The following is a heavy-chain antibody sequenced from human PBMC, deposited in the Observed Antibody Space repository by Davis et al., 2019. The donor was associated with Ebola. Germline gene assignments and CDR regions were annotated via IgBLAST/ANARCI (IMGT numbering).Heavy chain of an antibody. D-gene: IGHD3-22*01. J-gene: IGHJ4*02. CDR1: GFTFSSYG. CDR3: AKSRRIVVVIPGGIDY. CDR2: MWYDGSNK. V-gene: IGHV3-33*06. Sequence: GGSLRLSCTASGFTFSSYGMHWVRQAPGKGLEWVAVMWYDGSNKYYAESVKGRFTVSRDDSKNTLYLQMNSLRAEDTAVYYCAKSRRIVVVIPGGIDYWGQGTLVTVSS.